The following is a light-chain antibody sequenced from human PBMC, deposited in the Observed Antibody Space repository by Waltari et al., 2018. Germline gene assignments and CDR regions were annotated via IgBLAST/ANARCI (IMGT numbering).Light chain of an antibody. CDR3: QQYGSSRGT. V-gene: IGKV3-20*01. CDR1: PSVSSSY. Sequence: EIVLTQSPGTLSLSPGERATLSCRASPSVSSSYLAWYQQKPGQAPRLLIYGASSRATGIPGRFSGSWSGTDFTLTISRLEPEDFAVYYCQQYGSSRGTFGQGTKVEIK. J-gene: IGKJ1*01. CDR2: GAS.